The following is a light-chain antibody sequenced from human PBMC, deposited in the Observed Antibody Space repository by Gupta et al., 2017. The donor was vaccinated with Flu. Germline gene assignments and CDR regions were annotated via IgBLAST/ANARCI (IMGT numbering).Light chain of an antibody. CDR1: QRLVYSDRHTY. CDR2: KCS. V-gene: IGKV2-30*01. Sequence: DAAMTQSPLSLPVTLGQPASISCRSSQRLVYSDRHTYLNWIQQRPGQSPRRLIYKCSYRDSGVPDRFSGSRSGTDFTLKISRVEAEDVGVYYCRQGEHWPRAFGQGTKVEIK. J-gene: IGKJ1*01. CDR3: RQGEHWPRA.